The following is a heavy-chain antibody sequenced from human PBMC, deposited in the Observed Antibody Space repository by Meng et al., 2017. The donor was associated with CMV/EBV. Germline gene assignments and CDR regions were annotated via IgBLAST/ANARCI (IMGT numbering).Heavy chain of an antibody. Sequence: GGSLRLSCAASGFTFSSYEMNWVRQAPGKGLEWVSYISSSGSTIYYADSVKGRFTISRDNAKNSLYLQMNSLRAEDTAVYYCARLQDSSGYYRVVATIDYWGQGTLVTVSS. D-gene: IGHD3-22*01. CDR1: GFTFSSYE. CDR3: ARLQDSSGYYRVVATIDY. J-gene: IGHJ4*02. CDR2: ISSSGSTI. V-gene: IGHV3-48*03.